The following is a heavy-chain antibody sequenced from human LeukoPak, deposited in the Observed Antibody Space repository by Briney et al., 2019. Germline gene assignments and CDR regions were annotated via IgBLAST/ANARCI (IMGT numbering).Heavy chain of an antibody. D-gene: IGHD6-13*01. CDR1: GYTFTSYD. CDR2: MNPNSGNT. CDR3: ARILLSSWTYDAFDI. Sequence: GASVKVSCKASGYTFTSYDINWVRQATGQGLEWKGWMNPNSGNTGYAQKFQGRVTMTRNTSITTACMELSSLRSEDTAFYYCARILLSSWTYDAFDIWGQGTMVTVSS. V-gene: IGHV1-8*01. J-gene: IGHJ3*02.